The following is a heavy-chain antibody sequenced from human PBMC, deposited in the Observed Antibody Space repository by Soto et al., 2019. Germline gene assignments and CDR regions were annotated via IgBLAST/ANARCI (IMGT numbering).Heavy chain of an antibody. V-gene: IGHV3-30-3*01. CDR3: ARDNAMVRGVIITSYFDY. D-gene: IGHD3-10*01. CDR1: GFTFSSYA. CDR2: ISYDGSNK. J-gene: IGHJ4*02. Sequence: GGSLRLSCAASGFTFSSYAMHWVRQAPGKGLEWVAVISYDGSNKYYADSVKGRFTISRDNSKNTLYLQMNSLRAEDTAVYYCARDNAMVRGVIITSYFDYWGQGTLVTVSS.